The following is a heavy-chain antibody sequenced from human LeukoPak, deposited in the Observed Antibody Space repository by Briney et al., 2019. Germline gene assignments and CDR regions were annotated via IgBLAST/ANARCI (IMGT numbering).Heavy chain of an antibody. V-gene: IGHV3-23*01. J-gene: IGHJ4*02. CDR2: ISGSGGST. CDR1: GFTFSSYA. Sequence: GGSLRLSCAASGFTFSSYAMSWVRQAPGKGLEWVSAISGSGGSTYYADSVKGRFTISRGNSKNTLYLQMNSLRAEDTAVYYCAKYSSGWYLSHFDYWGQGTLVTVSS. CDR3: AKYSSGWYLSHFDY. D-gene: IGHD6-19*01.